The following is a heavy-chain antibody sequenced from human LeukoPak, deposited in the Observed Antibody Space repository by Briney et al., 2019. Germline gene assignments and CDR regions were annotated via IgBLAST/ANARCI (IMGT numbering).Heavy chain of an antibody. D-gene: IGHD3-10*01. CDR2: IIPIFGTA. J-gene: IGHJ4*02. Sequence: ASVKVSCKASGGTFSSYAISWVRQAPGQGLEWMGRIIPIFGTANYAQKFQGRVTITTDESTSTAYMELSSLRSEDTAVYYCARYQMVRTRELDYWGQGTLVTVSS. V-gene: IGHV1-69*05. CDR3: ARYQMVRTRELDY. CDR1: GGTFSSYA.